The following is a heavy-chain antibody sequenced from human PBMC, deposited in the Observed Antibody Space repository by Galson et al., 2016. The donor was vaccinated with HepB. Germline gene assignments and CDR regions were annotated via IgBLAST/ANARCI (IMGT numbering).Heavy chain of an antibody. V-gene: IGHV2-5*02. D-gene: IGHD3-22*01. Sequence: PALVKPTQTLTLTCTFSGFSLSTSGVGVGWIRQPPGKALEWLALIYWDDDTRYSPSLKSRLTITKDTSKNQVVLLMTNMDPVDTATYYCAHRAQYYYDSSGDYYFDYWGQGTLVTVSS. CDR2: IYWDDDT. J-gene: IGHJ4*02. CDR1: GFSLSTSGVG. CDR3: AHRAQYYYDSSGDYYFDY.